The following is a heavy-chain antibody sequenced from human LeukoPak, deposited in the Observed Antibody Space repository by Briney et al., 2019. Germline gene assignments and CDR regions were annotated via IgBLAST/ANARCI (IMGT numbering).Heavy chain of an antibody. V-gene: IGHV4-39*01. CDR3: ARGLGYYYDSSGYYTHFDY. J-gene: IGHJ4*02. CDR1: GGSISSSSYY. D-gene: IGHD3-22*01. CDR2: IYYSGST. Sequence: SETLSLTCTVSGGSISSSSYYWGWIRQPPGKGLEWIGSIYYSGSTYYNPSLKSRVTISVDTSKNQFSLKLSSVAAADTAVYYCARGLGYYYDSSGYYTHFDYWGQGTLVTVSS.